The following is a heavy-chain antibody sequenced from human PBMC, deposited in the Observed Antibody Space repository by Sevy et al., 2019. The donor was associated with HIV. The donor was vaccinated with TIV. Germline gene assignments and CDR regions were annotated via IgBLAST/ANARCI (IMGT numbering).Heavy chain of an antibody. J-gene: IGHJ3*02. Sequence: GGSLRLSCAASGFTFSSYAMHWVRQAPGKGLEWVAVISYDGSNKYYADSVKGRFTISRDNSKNTLYLQMNSLRAEDTAVHYCARGADLTARVAHDAVDIWGQGTMVTVSS. D-gene: IGHD5-18*01. CDR3: ARGADLTARVAHDAVDI. CDR1: GFTFSSYA. V-gene: IGHV3-30-3*01. CDR2: ISYDGSNK.